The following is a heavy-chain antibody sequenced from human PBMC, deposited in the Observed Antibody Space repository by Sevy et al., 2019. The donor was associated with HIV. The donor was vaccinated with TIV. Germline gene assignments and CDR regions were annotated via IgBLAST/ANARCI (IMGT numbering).Heavy chain of an antibody. CDR1: GFTFSSYA. D-gene: IGHD3-22*01. J-gene: IGHJ4*02. V-gene: IGHV3-30*04. Sequence: GGSLRLSFAASGFTFSSYAMLWVRQAPGKGLEWVAVISYDGSNKYYADSVKGRFTISRDNSKNTLYLQMNSLRAEDTAVYYCARVPPYYDSSGYHDYWGQGTLVTVSS. CDR2: ISYDGSNK. CDR3: ARVPPYYDSSGYHDY.